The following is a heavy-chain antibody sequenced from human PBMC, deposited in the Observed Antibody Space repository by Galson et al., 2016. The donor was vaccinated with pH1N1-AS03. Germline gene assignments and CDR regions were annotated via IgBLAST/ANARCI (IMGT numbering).Heavy chain of an antibody. CDR3: SRASDY. V-gene: IGHV3-7*01. CDR1: GFSSSSHW. J-gene: IGHJ4*02. CDR2: MKQDGSEQ. Sequence: SLRLSCAASGFSSSSHWMRWVRQAPGKGLECVANMKQDGSEQYYVDSVKGRFTISRDNAKNSLYLQMSSLRADDTAVYYCSRASDYWGQGTLVTVSS.